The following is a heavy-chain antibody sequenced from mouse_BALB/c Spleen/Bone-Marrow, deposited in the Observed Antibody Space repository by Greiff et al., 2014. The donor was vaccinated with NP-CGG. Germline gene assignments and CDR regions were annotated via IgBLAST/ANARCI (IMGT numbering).Heavy chain of an antibody. Sequence: VMLVESGPGLVAPSQTLSITCTVSGFSFTSYGVHWVRQPPGKGLEWLGVIWAGGSTNYNSALMTRLSISKDNSKSQVFLKMNSLQTDDTAMYYCARVYLWYFDVWGAGTTVTVSS. CDR1: GFSFTSYG. CDR2: IWAGGST. CDR3: ARVYLWYFDV. J-gene: IGHJ1*01. D-gene: IGHD2-3*01. V-gene: IGHV2-9*02.